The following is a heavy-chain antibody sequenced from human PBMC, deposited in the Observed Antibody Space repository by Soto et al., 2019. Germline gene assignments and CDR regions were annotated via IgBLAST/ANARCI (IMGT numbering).Heavy chain of an antibody. J-gene: IGHJ3*02. D-gene: IGHD3-3*01. CDR1: GFTFSSYG. CDR3: ARDGDTIFGVVIIEHAFDI. Sequence: GGSLRLSCAASGFTFSSYGMHWVRQAPGKGLEWVAVIWYDGSNKYYADSVKGRFTISRDNSKNTLYLQMNSLRAEDTAVYYCARDGDTIFGVVIIEHAFDIWGQGTMVTVSS. V-gene: IGHV3-33*01. CDR2: IWYDGSNK.